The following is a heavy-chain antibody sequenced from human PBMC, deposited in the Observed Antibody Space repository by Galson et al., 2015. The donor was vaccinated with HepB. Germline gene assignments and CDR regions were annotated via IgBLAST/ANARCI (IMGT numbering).Heavy chain of an antibody. V-gene: IGHV3-7*01. D-gene: IGHD3-10*01. CDR1: GFTLSNYL. CDR2: IKQDGSEK. Sequence: SLRLSCAASGFTLSNYLMSWVRQAPGKGPEWVANIKQDGSEKYYVDSVKGRFTISRDNAKNSVYLQMNSLLAEDTAVYYCARSSEVFDYWGQGTLVTVSS. J-gene: IGHJ4*02. CDR3: ARSSEVFDY.